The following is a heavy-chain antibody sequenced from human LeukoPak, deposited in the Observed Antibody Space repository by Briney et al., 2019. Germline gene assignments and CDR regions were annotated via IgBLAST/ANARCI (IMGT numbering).Heavy chain of an antibody. V-gene: IGHV4-59*05. CDR1: GGSISSYY. CDR3: ARQLMRYYFDY. CDR2: IYYSGST. Sequence: PSETLSLTCTVSGGSISSYYWSWIRQPPGKGLEWIGSIYYSGSTYYNPSLKSRVTISVDTSKNQFSLKLSSVTAADTAVYYCARQLMRYYFDYWGQGTLVTVSS. J-gene: IGHJ4*02. D-gene: IGHD1-1*01.